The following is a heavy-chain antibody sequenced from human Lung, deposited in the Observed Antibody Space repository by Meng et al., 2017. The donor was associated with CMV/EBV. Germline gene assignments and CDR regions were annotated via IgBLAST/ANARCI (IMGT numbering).Heavy chain of an antibody. CDR2: IYPGDSDT. J-gene: IGHJ4*02. Sequence: GEXXKISCQGSGYSFTTHWIGWVRQMPGKGLEWMGGIYPGDSDTSYSPSFQGGVTISAEKSITTAYLQLRSLKASETAVYYCARQDSYTNYYFDLWGRGPLVTVSS. CDR1: GYSFTTHW. CDR3: ARQDSYTNYYFDL. D-gene: IGHD4-11*01. V-gene: IGHV5-51*01.